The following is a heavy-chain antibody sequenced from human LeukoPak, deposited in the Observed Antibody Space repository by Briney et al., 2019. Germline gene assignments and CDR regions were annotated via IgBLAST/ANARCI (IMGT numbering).Heavy chain of an antibody. CDR3: AKDSKRWSYGAYFDY. CDR2: ITSGSSHI. J-gene: IGHJ4*02. D-gene: IGHD2-15*01. CDR1: GFTFSSYE. Sequence: PGGSLRLSCAASGFTFSSYEMNWVRQAPGQGLEWVSSITSGSSHIYYADSVKGRFTISRDNAKSSLYLQMNSLRAEDTAVYYCAKDSKRWSYGAYFDYWGQGTLVTVSS. V-gene: IGHV3-21*01.